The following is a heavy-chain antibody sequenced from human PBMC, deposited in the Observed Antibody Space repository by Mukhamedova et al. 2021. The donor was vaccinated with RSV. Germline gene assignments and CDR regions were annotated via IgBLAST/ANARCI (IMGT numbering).Heavy chain of an antibody. V-gene: IGHV3-48*01. CDR2: ISSSGSTI. Sequence: GVEWVSYISSSGSTIYYADSVKGLFTISRDNSKNTLYLQMSSLNPEDTAVYYCVKSFPPRAVAAAFDYWGQGTLVTVSS. CDR3: VKSFPPRAVAAAFDY. D-gene: IGHD6-19*01. J-gene: IGHJ4*02.